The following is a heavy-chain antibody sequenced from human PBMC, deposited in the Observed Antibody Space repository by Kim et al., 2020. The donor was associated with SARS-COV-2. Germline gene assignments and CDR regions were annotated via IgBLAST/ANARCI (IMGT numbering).Heavy chain of an antibody. CDR3: ARSYSSSWYPYWYFDL. CDR1: GYTFTSYG. CDR2: ISAYNGNT. Sequence: ASVKVSCKASGYTFTSYGISWVRQAPGQGLEWMGWISAYNGNTNYAQKLQGRVTMTTDTSTSTAYMELRSLRSDDTAVYYCARSYSSSWYPYWYFDLWGRGTLVTVSS. V-gene: IGHV1-18*01. D-gene: IGHD6-13*01. J-gene: IGHJ2*01.